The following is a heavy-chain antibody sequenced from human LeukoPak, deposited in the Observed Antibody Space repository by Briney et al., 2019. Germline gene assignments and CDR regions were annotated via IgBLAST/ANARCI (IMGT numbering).Heavy chain of an antibody. CDR1: GYTFTSYG. CDR3: ARESPPLSSTSCPDY. V-gene: IGHV1-18*01. Sequence: ASVKVSCKASGYTFTSYGISWVRQAPGQGLEWMGRISAYNGNTNYAQKLQGRVTMTTDTSTSTAYMELRSLRSDDTAVYYCARESPPLSSTSCPDYWGQGTLVTVSS. D-gene: IGHD2-2*01. J-gene: IGHJ4*02. CDR2: ISAYNGNT.